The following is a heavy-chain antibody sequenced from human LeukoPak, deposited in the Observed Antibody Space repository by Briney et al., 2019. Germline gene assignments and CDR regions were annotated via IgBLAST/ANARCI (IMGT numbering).Heavy chain of an antibody. CDR1: GFTVHSNY. Sequence: GGSLRLSCAASGFTVHSNYMSWGGQAPGKGLEGGSGIVRSGVTHYADSVKGRCTISRDNSKNTLYLQMNSLRAEDTGVYYCAKDSRAHPLRPNWLDPWGQGTLVTVSS. J-gene: IGHJ5*02. D-gene: IGHD2-21*01. CDR2: IVRSGVT. V-gene: IGHV3-53*01. CDR3: AKDSRAHPLRPNWLDP.